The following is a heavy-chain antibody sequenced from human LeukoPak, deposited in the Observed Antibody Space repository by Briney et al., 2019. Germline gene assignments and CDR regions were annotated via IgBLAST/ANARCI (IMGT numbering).Heavy chain of an antibody. V-gene: IGHV3-48*03. CDR1: GGTVSTYE. CDR3: ATRLPFIGYKN. J-gene: IGHJ4*01. CDR2: MSRTADKI. D-gene: IGHD5-24*01. Sequence: HPGGSLRLSCTIFGGTVSTYEFNSVRQAPGKRPEWISYMSRTADKIDHADSVKGRFTMSRDNAKNSVYLQMNSLRVDDTAIYYCATRLPFIGYKNWGQGTLVTVSS.